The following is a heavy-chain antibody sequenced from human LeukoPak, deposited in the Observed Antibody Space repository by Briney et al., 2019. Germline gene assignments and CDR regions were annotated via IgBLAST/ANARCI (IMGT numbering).Heavy chain of an antibody. D-gene: IGHD3-22*01. Sequence: SETLSLTCTVSGASISSSRYYWAWIRQPPGRGLEWIGSIHYTGGTYYNPSLKSRVTISVDTSKNQFSLRLSSVTAADTAVYYCASPYYDSSGYFKRDYWGQGTLVTVSS. CDR2: IHYTGGT. V-gene: IGHV4-39*01. CDR1: GASISSSRYY. CDR3: ASPYYDSSGYFKRDY. J-gene: IGHJ4*02.